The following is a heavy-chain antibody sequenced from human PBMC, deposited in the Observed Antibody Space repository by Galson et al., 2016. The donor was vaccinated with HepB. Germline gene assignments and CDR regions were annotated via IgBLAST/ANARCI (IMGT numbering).Heavy chain of an antibody. CDR2: LSGGGGNT. Sequence: SLRLSCAASGFIFSDFGMHWVRQAPGRGLEWVSCLSGGGGNTYYADPVKGRFTISSGHSKNPLYRQMNSLRAEDTAIYSGARGPSGYTSGWYDFWGQGTLVTVSS. CDR3: ARGPSGYTSGWYDF. CDR1: GFIFSDFG. D-gene: IGHD6-25*01. J-gene: IGHJ5*01. V-gene: IGHV3-23*01.